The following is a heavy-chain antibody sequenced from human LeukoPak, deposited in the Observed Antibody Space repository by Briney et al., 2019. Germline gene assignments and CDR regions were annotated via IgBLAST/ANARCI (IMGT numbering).Heavy chain of an antibody. CDR3: ARVEALYNSGSVWAY. CDR2: ISYDGSNK. CDR1: GFTFSSYG. Sequence: PGRSLRLSCAASGFTFSSYGMHWVRQAPGKGLEWVAVISYDGSNKYYADSVKGRFTISRDNSKNTLYLQMKSLRAEDTAVYYCARVEALYNSGSVWAYWGQGTLVTVSS. V-gene: IGHV3-30*03. J-gene: IGHJ4*02. D-gene: IGHD3-10*01.